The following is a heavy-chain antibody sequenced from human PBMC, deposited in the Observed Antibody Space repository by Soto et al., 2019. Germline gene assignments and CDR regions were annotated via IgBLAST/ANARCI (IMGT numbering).Heavy chain of an antibody. J-gene: IGHJ3*02. CDR1: GGSISSGRSY. CDR2: IYYSGST. CDR3: ARDSYYYDSSGYFGAFDI. Sequence: SETLSLTCTVSGGSISSGRSYWSWIRQHPGKGLEWIGYIYYSGSTYYNPSLKSRVTISVDTSKNQFSLKLSSVTAADTAVYYCARDSYYYDSSGYFGAFDIWGQGTMVT. V-gene: IGHV4-31*03. D-gene: IGHD3-22*01.